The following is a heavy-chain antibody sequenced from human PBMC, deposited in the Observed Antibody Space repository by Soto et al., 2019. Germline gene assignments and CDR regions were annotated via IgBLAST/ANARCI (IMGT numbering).Heavy chain of an antibody. CDR2: ISSSSSYT. CDR3: ARDHYGARWFDP. CDR1: GFTFSDYY. J-gene: IGHJ5*02. D-gene: IGHD3-10*01. Sequence: GGSLRLSCAASGFTFSDYYMSWIRQAPGKGLEWVSYISSSSSYTNYADSVKGRFTISRDNAKNSLYLQMNSLRAEDTAVYYCARDHYGARWFDPWGQGTLVTVSS. V-gene: IGHV3-11*05.